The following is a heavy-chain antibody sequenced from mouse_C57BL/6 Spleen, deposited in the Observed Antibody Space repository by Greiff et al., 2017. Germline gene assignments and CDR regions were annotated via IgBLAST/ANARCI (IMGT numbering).Heavy chain of an antibody. CDR2: IDPSDSET. Sequence: QVQLKQPGAELVRPGSSVKLSCKASGYTFTSYWMHWVKQRPIQGLEWIGNIDPSDSETHYNQKFKDKATLTVDKSSSTAYMQLSSLTSEDSAVYYCARDSNYVDYWGQGTTLTVSS. J-gene: IGHJ2*01. CDR1: GYTFTSYW. D-gene: IGHD2-5*01. V-gene: IGHV1-52*01. CDR3: ARDSNYVDY.